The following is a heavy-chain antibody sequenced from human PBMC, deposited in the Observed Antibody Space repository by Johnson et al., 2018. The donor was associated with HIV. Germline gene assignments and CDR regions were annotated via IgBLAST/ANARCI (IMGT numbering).Heavy chain of an antibody. CDR3: AKAQRVDCSGGSGYHDAFDI. CDR1: GFTFSSYG. V-gene: IGHV3-33*06. Sequence: VQLVESGGGVVQPGRSLRLSCAASGFTFSSYGMHWVRQAPGKGLEWVAVIWYDGSNKYYADSVKGRFTISRDISKNTLYLQMNSLRAEDTAVYYCAKAQRVDCSGGSGYHDAFDIWGQGTMVTVSS. CDR2: IWYDGSNK. D-gene: IGHD2-15*01. J-gene: IGHJ3*02.